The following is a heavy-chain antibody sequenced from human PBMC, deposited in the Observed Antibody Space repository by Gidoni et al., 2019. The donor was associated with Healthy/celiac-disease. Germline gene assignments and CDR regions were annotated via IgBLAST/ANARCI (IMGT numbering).Heavy chain of an antibody. CDR3: ASESPLRYRDNDAFDI. J-gene: IGHJ3*02. D-gene: IGHD4-17*01. V-gene: IGHV4-39*01. CDR2: IYYSGST. Sequence: QLQLKESGPGLVKPSETLSPPCTDSGGSISTSSYYWGWIRHPPGKGLEWIGSIYYSGSTYYNPSLKIRVTISLATSKNQFSRKLSSVTAADAAVYYCASESPLRYRDNDAFDIWGQGTMVTVSS. CDR1: GGSISTSSYY.